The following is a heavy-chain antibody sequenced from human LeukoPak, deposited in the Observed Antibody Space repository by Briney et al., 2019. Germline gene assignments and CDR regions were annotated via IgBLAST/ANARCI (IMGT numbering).Heavy chain of an antibody. J-gene: IGHJ4*02. CDR2: IIPILGIA. CDR3: ARDEYGVGTSGPDH. D-gene: IGHD4/OR15-4a*01. V-gene: IGHV1-69*04. CDR1: GGTFSSYA. Sequence: GASVKVSCKASGGTFSSYAISWVRQAPGQGLEWMGRIIPILGIANYAQKFQGRVTITADKSTSTAYMELSSLRSDDTAVYYCARDEYGVGTSGPDHWGQGTLVTVSS.